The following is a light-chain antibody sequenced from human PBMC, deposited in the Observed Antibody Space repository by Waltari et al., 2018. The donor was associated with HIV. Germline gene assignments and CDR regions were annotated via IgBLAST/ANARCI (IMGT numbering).Light chain of an antibody. CDR1: SNDVGGSNY. Sequence: QSALTQPASVSGSPGQSITISCTGTSNDVGGSNYASWHQQHPGEAPKLIIHDVSDRPSGISNRFSGSKSGNTASLTISGLQTEDEADYYCSSYTSRVTYVFGTGTRVTVL. CDR3: SSYTSRVTYV. V-gene: IGLV2-14*03. CDR2: DVS. J-gene: IGLJ1*01.